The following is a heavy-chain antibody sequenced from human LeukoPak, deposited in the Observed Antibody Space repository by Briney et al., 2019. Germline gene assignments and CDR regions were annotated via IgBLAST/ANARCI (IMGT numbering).Heavy chain of an antibody. Sequence: PGGSLRLSCEAAGFAFNSYWMSWVRQAPGKGLEWVAKIKEDGSVENYVDSVKGRFTISRDNAKKSLYLQMNSLRAEDTALYYCARDRGGIGYYMDVWGKGTTVTVSS. V-gene: IGHV3-7*01. CDR3: ARDRGGIGYYMDV. J-gene: IGHJ6*03. D-gene: IGHD3-16*02. CDR2: IKEDGSVE. CDR1: GFAFNSYW.